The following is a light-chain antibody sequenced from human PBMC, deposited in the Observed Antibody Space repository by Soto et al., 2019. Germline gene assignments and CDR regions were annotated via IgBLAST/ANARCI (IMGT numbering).Light chain of an antibody. CDR1: QTIYSN. Sequence: RVMTQSPATLSVPPGEKATLSFRAGQTIYSNVAWDQQGPGQAPRLVIYRASTRATGVPARFSGSGSGTDFTLTISRLEPEDFAVYYCQHFGSSLTFGGGTKVDI. V-gene: IGKV3-15*01. CDR3: QHFGSSLT. CDR2: RAS. J-gene: IGKJ4*01.